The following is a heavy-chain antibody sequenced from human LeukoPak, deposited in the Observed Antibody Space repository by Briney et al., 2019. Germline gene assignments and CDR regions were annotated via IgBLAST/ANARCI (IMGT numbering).Heavy chain of an antibody. Sequence: HPGRSLRLSCAASGFTFSNYWMHWVRQAPGKGLVWVSRLNSDGSSTNYADSVKGRFTISRDNAKSSLYLQMNSLRDEDTAVFYCARSRYDYIWVVDYCGQGTLGTISS. D-gene: IGHD3-16*01. J-gene: IGHJ4*02. V-gene: IGHV3-74*01. CDR3: ARSRYDYIWVVDY. CDR2: LNSDGSST. CDR1: GFTFSNYW.